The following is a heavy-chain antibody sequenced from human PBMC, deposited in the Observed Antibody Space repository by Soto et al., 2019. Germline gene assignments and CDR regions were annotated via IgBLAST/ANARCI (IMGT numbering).Heavy chain of an antibody. CDR1: GYTFTSYA. CDR3: ATEQFITIFGAVQNWFDP. V-gene: IGHV1-3*01. J-gene: IGHJ5*02. D-gene: IGHD3-3*01. Sequence: ASVKVSCKASGYTFTSYAMHWVRQAPGQRLEWMGWINAGNGNTKYSQKFQGRVTITRDTSASTAYMELSSLRSEDTAVYYCATEQFITIFGAVQNWFDPWGQGTLVTVSS. CDR2: INAGNGNT.